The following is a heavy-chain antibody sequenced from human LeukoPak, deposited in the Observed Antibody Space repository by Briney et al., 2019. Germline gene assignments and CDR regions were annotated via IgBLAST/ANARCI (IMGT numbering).Heavy chain of an antibody. V-gene: IGHV4-34*01. CDR1: GGSFSGYY. Sequence: SETLSLTCAVYGGSFSGYYWSWIRQPPGKGLEWIGEINHSGSTNYNPSLKSRVTISVDTSKDQFSLKLSSVTAADTAVYYCARTKGWYGRSGGNWFDPWGQGTLVTVSS. CDR3: ARTKGWYGRSGGNWFDP. CDR2: INHSGST. J-gene: IGHJ5*02. D-gene: IGHD6-19*01.